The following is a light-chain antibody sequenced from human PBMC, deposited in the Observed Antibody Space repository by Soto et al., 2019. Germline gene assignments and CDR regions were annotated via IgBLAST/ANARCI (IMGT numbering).Light chain of an antibody. CDR2: NNN. V-gene: IGLV1-44*01. CDR3: AAWDDSLNGGV. J-gene: IGLJ3*02. CDR1: SSNVGINT. Sequence: QSVLTQPPSTSGTPGQRVTISCSGSSSNVGINTVNWYQQLPGTAPKLLIYNNNQRPSGVPDRFSGSKSGTSASLAISGLQSEDEADYYCAAWDDSLNGGVFGGGTKLTVL.